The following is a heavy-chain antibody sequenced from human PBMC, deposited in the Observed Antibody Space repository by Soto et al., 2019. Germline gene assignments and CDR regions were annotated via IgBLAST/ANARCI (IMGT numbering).Heavy chain of an antibody. Sequence: QITLKESGPTLVKPTQTLTLTCTFSGFSLSTTGVGVGWIRQPPGKALDWLALIYWDDDKRYSPSLKSRLTXXXXXXXXXXXXXXXXXXXXXXXXXXXXXXXXXXTXGDYWGQGTLVTVSS. CDR1: GFSLSTTGVG. CDR2: IYWDDDK. CDR3: XXXXXXXTXGDY. V-gene: IGHV2-5*02. J-gene: IGHJ4*02.